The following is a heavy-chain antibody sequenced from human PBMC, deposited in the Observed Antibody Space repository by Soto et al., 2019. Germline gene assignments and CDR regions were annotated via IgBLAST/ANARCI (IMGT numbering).Heavy chain of an antibody. CDR1: GVPFVDFT. Sequence: PGGALRHSFAAPGVPFVDFTQHWGRQAPGEGLEWVSLISWDGYSTYYTDSVKGRFTISRDNSRNSLYLQMNSLRTEDTALYYCAKDIAYRGYGGFDPWGLGTLVTVSS. D-gene: IGHD5-12*01. CDR3: AKDIAYRGYGGFDP. J-gene: IGHJ5*02. V-gene: IGHV3-43*01. CDR2: ISWDGYST.